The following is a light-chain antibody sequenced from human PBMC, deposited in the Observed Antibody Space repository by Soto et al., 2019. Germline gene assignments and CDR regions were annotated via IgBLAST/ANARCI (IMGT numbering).Light chain of an antibody. J-gene: IGKJ2*01. V-gene: IGKV4-1*01. CDR3: QQFYSPPYT. Sequence: DIVMTQSPDSLAVSLGEKATINCKSSQSALGTSNNKNYLAWYQQRPGQPPKLVTYWASTRESGVPDRFSGSGSGTDFSLTISRLQAEDVAIYYCQQFYSPPYTFGQGTRLEIK. CDR2: WAS. CDR1: QSALGTSNNKNY.